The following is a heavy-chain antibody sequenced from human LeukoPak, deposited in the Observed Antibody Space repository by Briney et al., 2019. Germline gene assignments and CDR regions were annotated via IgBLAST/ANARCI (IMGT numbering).Heavy chain of an antibody. Sequence: GGSLRLSCAASGFTFSSYWMSWVRQAPGKGLEWVANIKQDGSEKYYVDSVKGRFTISRDNAKNSLYLQMNSLRAEDTAVYYCARGPARITMVRGVQPPDYWGQGTLVTVSS. CDR3: ARGPARITMVRGVQPPDY. CDR1: GFTFSSYW. D-gene: IGHD3-10*01. J-gene: IGHJ4*02. V-gene: IGHV3-7*01. CDR2: IKQDGSEK.